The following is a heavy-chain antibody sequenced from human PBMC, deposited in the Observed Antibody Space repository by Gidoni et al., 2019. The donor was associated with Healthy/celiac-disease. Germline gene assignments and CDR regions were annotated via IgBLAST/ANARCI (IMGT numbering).Heavy chain of an antibody. Sequence: EVQLVESGGGLVQPGRSLRLSCAASGFTFDDYAMHWVRQAPGKGLEWVSGISWNSGSIGYADSVKGRFTISRDNAKNSLYLQMNSLRAEDTALYYCAKDIGGTVADAFDIWGQGTMVTVSS. D-gene: IGHD6-19*01. CDR2: ISWNSGSI. J-gene: IGHJ3*02. CDR3: AKDIGGTVADAFDI. V-gene: IGHV3-9*01. CDR1: GFTFDDYA.